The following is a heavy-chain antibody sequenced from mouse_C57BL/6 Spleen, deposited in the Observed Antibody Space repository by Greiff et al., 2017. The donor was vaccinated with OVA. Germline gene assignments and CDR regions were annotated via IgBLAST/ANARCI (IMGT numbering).Heavy chain of an antibody. Sequence: QVQLQQPGAELVMPGASVKLSCKASGYTFTSYWMHWVKQRPGQGLEWIGEIDPSDSYTTSNQKFKGKSTLTVDKSSSTAYMQLSSLTSEDSAVYYCARGGYYDYDKDIDYWGQGTTLTVSA. J-gene: IGHJ2*01. CDR1: GYTFTSYW. CDR3: ARGGYYDYDKDIDY. CDR2: IDPSDSYT. V-gene: IGHV1-69*01. D-gene: IGHD2-4*01.